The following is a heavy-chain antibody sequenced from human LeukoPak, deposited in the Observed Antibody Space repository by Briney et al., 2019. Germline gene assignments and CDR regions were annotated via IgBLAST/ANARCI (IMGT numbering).Heavy chain of an antibody. Sequence: ASVKVSCKASGYTFTGYYMHWVRQAPGQGLEWMVRINPNSGGTNYAQKIQGSVTMTRITSISTAYMELSRLRSDDTAVYYCERDLLLWFGELFGNWFDPWGQGTLVTVSS. CDR3: ERDLLLWFGELFGNWFDP. CDR1: GYTFTGYY. D-gene: IGHD3-10*01. V-gene: IGHV1-2*06. J-gene: IGHJ5*02. CDR2: INPNSGGT.